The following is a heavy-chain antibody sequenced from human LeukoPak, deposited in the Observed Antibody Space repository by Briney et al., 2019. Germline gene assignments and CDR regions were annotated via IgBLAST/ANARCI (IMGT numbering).Heavy chain of an antibody. Sequence: GRSLRLSCAASGFTFDDYAMHWVRQAPGKGLEWVSGISWNSGSIGYADSVKGRFTISRDNAKNSLFLQMNSLRAEDMALYYCAKDAKGGSYFYYFDYWGREPWSPSPQ. J-gene: IGHJ4*02. V-gene: IGHV3-9*03. CDR2: ISWNSGSI. CDR3: AKDAKGGSYFYYFDY. CDR1: GFTFDDYA. D-gene: IGHD1-26*01.